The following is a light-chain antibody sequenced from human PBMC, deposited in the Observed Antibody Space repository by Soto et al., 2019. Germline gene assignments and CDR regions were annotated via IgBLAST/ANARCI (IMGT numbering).Light chain of an antibody. CDR3: AAWDDSLNAWV. V-gene: IGLV1-44*01. J-gene: IGLJ3*02. Sequence: QSVLTQPPSASGTPGQRVTISCSGSSSNIGSNTVTWYQQLPGTAPKLLIYSNNQRPSGVPDRFSGSNSGTSASLAISGLQSDDEADYYCAAWDDSLNAWVFGGGTKVTVL. CDR2: SNN. CDR1: SSNIGSNT.